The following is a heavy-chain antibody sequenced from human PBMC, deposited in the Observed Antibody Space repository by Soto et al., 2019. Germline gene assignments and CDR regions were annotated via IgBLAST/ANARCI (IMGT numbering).Heavy chain of an antibody. J-gene: IGHJ4*02. Sequence: SETLSLTCIVSGGSVSSSNWWSWVRQPPGKGLEWIGEIYHSGSTTYNPSLKSRATISVDKSENQFSLRLKSVTAADTAVYYCARLQFGEGFDYWGQGALVTVSS. CDR1: GGSVSSSNW. D-gene: IGHD3-10*01. CDR3: ARLQFGEGFDY. CDR2: IYHSGST. V-gene: IGHV4-4*02.